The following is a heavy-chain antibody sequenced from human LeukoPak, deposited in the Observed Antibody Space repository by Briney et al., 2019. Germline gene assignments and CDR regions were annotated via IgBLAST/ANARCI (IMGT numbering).Heavy chain of an antibody. CDR2: IRDSGGAT. D-gene: IGHD6-13*01. Sequence: PGGSRRLSWTAAGFTFSSYAMSWVRQAPGEVLGWDSAIRDSGGATYYADSGKGRFTISRDNSRSALYLQMNSLRAEDTAVYYCAKDRIFTAGAGAFDIWGQGTMVTLSS. J-gene: IGHJ3*02. CDR3: AKDRIFTAGAGAFDI. CDR1: GFTFSSYA. V-gene: IGHV3-23*01.